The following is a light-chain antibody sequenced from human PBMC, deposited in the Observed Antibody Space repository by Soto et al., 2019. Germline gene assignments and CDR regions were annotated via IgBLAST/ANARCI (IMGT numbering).Light chain of an antibody. V-gene: IGKV1-33*01. CDR1: QDIRNY. CDR3: QQYANLPPFT. Sequence: DIQMTQSPSSLSASVGDRVTITCQASQDIRNYLNWYQQKPGKAPKLLIYDASNLETGVPSRFSGSGSGTDFTFTIISLQPEDNATYYCQQYANLPPFTFGLGTKVDIK. J-gene: IGKJ3*01. CDR2: DAS.